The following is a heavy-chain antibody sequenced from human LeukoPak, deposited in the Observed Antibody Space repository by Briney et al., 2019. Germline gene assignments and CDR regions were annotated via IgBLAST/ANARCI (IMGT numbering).Heavy chain of an antibody. J-gene: IGHJ3*02. CDR3: ARQWDYYDSSDYGAFDI. CDR1: GGSFSGYY. D-gene: IGHD3-22*01. Sequence: SETLSLTCAVYGGSFSGYYWSWIRQPPGRGLEWMGKINHSGSTNYNPSLKCRVTISVDTSKNQFSLKLSSVTAADTAVYYCARQWDYYDSSDYGAFDIWGQGTIVTVSS. CDR2: INHSGST. V-gene: IGHV4-34*01.